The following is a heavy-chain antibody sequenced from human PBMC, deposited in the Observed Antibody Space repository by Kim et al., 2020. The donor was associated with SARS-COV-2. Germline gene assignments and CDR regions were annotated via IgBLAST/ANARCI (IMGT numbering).Heavy chain of an antibody. CDR2: TYYRTKWYN. CDR3: ARVRDYYGSGSEILDY. D-gene: IGHD3-10*01. V-gene: IGHV6-1*01. CDR1: GDSVSSNSAA. Sequence: SQTLSLTCAISGDSVSSNSAAWNWIRQSPSRGLEWLGRTYYRTKWYNDYAVSVKSRITINPDTSKNQFSLQLNSVTPEDTAVYYCARVRDYYGSGSEILDYWGQGTLVTVSS. J-gene: IGHJ4*02.